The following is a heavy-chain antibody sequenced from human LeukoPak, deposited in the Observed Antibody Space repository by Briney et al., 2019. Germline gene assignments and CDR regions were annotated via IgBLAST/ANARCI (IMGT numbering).Heavy chain of an antibody. Sequence: ASVKVSCKASGYTFTSYGISWVRQAPGRGLEWMGWISAYNGNTNYAQKLQGRVTMTTDTSTSTAYMELRSLRSDDTAVYYCASSSSGWYDGLGDYWGQGTLVTVSS. CDR2: ISAYNGNT. V-gene: IGHV1-18*01. CDR1: GYTFTSYG. CDR3: ASSSSGWYDGLGDY. D-gene: IGHD6-19*01. J-gene: IGHJ4*02.